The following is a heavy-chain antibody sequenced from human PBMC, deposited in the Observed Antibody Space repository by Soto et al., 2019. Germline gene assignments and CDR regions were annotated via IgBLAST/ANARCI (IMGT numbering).Heavy chain of an antibody. D-gene: IGHD2-2*01. V-gene: IGHV4-59*08. J-gene: IGHJ4*02. Sequence: PSETLSLTCTVSGGSINSFYWSWIRQPPGKGLEWIGYIYYSGSTNYNPSLKTRVTISVDTSKNQLSLKLSSVTATDTAVYYCARTRYCSSLNCYFDYWGQGSLVTVSS. CDR3: ARTRYCSSLNCYFDY. CDR1: GGSINSFY. CDR2: IYYSGST.